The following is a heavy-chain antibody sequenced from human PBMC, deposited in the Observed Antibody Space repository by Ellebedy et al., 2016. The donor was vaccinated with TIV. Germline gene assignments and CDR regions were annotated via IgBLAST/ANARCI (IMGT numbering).Heavy chain of an antibody. CDR1: GFNFGSFW. Sequence: ESLKISCAASGFNFGSFWMSWVRQDPGKGLEWLANIHEDGNAKFYVDSVRGRFTISRDNAGNSVYLQMNSLRVEDTAVYYGARDGYGGYLDSWGQGTLIIVSS. J-gene: IGHJ4*02. CDR2: IHEDGNAK. V-gene: IGHV3-7*01. D-gene: IGHD5-18*01. CDR3: ARDGYGGYLDS.